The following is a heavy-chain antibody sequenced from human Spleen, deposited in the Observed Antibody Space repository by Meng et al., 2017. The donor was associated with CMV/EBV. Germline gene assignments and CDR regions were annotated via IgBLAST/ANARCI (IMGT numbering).Heavy chain of an antibody. CDR2: ISAGSNNI. CDR3: ARDLLFGVVIIDY. J-gene: IGHJ4*02. V-gene: IGHV3-48*04. Sequence: GESLKISCAASGFTFSSYSMSWVRQAPGKGLEWVSYISAGSNNIYYADSVKGRFTISRDNAKNSLYLQMNSLRAEDTAAYYCARDLLFGVVIIDYWGQGTLVTVSS. D-gene: IGHD3-3*01. CDR1: GFTFSSYS.